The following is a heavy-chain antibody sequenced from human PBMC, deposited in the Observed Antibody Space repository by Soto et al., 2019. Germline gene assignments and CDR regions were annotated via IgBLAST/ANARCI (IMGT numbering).Heavy chain of an antibody. Sequence: EVQLLESGGDLVQPGGSLTLSCAASGFTFSDYAMSWVRQAPGKGLEWVSAFRGGGGSTFYADSVRGRFTISRDNAKSTLYLQMNSLRAEDTAVYYCARVMSGRFLEWIWDYWGQGTLVTVSS. CDR2: FRGGGGST. V-gene: IGHV3-23*01. D-gene: IGHD3-3*01. J-gene: IGHJ4*02. CDR1: GFTFSDYA. CDR3: ARVMSGRFLEWIWDY.